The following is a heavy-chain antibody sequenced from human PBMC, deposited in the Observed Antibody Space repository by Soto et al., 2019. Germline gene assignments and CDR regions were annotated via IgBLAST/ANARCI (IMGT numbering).Heavy chain of an antibody. CDR1: GFMFTDYW. J-gene: IGHJ3*02. V-gene: IGHV3-7*01. D-gene: IGHD2-21*01. Sequence: GLSLRLSCSASGFMFTDYWMNWVRQAPGKGLEYVATIKEDGSEKFFVDSVKGRFTISRDIASHSLYLRMSTLRAEDTAVYHCPRAGSTGERPHSFVVDFDIWDQETLVTASS. CDR2: IKEDGSEK. CDR3: PRAGSTGERPHSFVVDFDI.